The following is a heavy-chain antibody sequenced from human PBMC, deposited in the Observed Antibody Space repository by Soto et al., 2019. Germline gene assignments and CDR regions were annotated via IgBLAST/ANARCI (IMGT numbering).Heavy chain of an antibody. CDR1: GFTFSSYA. CDR3: AKDSGVVISYNWFDP. D-gene: IGHD3-3*01. J-gene: IGHJ5*02. CDR2: ISGSGGST. V-gene: IGHV3-23*01. Sequence: GGSLRLSCAASGFTFSSYAMSWVRQAPGKGLEWVSGISGSGGSTYYADSVKGRFTISRDNSKNTLYLQMNSLRAEDTAVYYCAKDSGVVISYNWFDPWGQGTLVTVSS.